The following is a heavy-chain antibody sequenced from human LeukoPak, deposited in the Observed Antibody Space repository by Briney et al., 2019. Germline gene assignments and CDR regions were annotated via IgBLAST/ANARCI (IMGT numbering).Heavy chain of an antibody. J-gene: IGHJ4*02. CDR1: GFTFSTYA. CDR2: ISYDGSNK. CDR3: AKDQPEGYYYDSSGLRY. V-gene: IGHV3-30*04. Sequence: HPGRSLILSCAASGFTFSTYAMHWVRQAPGKGLEWVAVISYDGSNKYYADSVKGRFTISRDNSKNTLYLQMNSLRAEDTAVYYCAKDQPEGYYYDSSGLRYWGQGTLVTVSS. D-gene: IGHD3-22*01.